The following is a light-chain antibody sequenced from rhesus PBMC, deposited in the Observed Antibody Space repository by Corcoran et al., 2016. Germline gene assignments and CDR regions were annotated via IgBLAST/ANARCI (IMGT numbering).Light chain of an antibody. CDR3: QQYNSAPLT. J-gene: IGKJ4*01. Sequence: DIQMTQSPSSLSASVGDRVTITCRASQGINNWLAWYQQKPGKAPKLLIHKASSLQSGGPSRFSVSGSATDFTLTSSGLQPEDFATYYCQQYNSAPLTVGGGTKVEIK. CDR1: QGINNW. CDR2: KAS. V-gene: IGKV1-21*01.